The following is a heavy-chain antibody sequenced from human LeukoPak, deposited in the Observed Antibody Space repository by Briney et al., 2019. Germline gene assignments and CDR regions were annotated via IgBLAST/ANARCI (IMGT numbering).Heavy chain of an antibody. V-gene: IGHV5-51*01. CDR3: ARSPIAAAGTYGMDV. Sequence: GESPKISCKGSGYSFTSYWIGWVRQMPGKGLEWMGIIYPGDSDTRYSPSFQGQVTISADKSISTAYLQWSSLKASDTAMYYCARSPIAAAGTYGMDVWGQGTTVTVSS. J-gene: IGHJ6*02. CDR1: GYSFTSYW. D-gene: IGHD6-13*01. CDR2: IYPGDSDT.